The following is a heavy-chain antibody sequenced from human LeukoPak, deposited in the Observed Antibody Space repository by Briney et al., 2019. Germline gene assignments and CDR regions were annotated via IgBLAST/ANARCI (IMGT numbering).Heavy chain of an antibody. V-gene: IGHV4-4*02. J-gene: IGHJ6*03. CDR3: ASLSLGDLAHYYMDV. Sequence: PSETLSLTCAVSGGSISSSNWWSWVRQPPGKGLEWIGEIYHSGSTNYNPSLKSRVTISVDKSKNQFSLKLSSVTAADTAVYYCASLSLGDLAHYYMDVWGKGTTVTVSS. D-gene: IGHD2-21*01. CDR2: IYHSGST. CDR1: GGSISSSNW.